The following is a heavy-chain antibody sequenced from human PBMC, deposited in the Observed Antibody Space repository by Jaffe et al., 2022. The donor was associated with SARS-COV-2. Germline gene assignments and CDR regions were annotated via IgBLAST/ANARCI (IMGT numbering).Heavy chain of an antibody. D-gene: IGHD6-19*01. J-gene: IGHJ4*02. V-gene: IGHV3-7*03. CDR1: GFTFSSYW. CDR2: IKQDGSEK. CDR3: ARAVAGIWATFDY. Sequence: EVQLVESGGGLVQPGGSLRLSCAASGFTFSSYWMSWVRQAPGKGLEWVANIKQDGSEKYYVDSVKGRFTISRDNAKNSLYLQMNSLRAEDTAVYYCARAVAGIWATFDYWGQGTLVTVSS.